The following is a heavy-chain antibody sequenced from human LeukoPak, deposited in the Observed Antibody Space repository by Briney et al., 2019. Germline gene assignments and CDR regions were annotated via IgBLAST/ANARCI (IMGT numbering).Heavy chain of an antibody. Sequence: SVKVSCKASGGTFRKFAISWVRQAPGQGLEWMGGSIPIYGTTKYAQKFQGRVTVSTDESTSTAYMELSSLSSDDTAVYYCARGSQDSPRFDYMDVWGNGTTVTVSS. CDR2: SIPIYGTT. V-gene: IGHV1-69*05. D-gene: IGHD3-10*01. J-gene: IGHJ6*03. CDR3: ARGSQDSPRFDYMDV. CDR1: GGTFRKFA.